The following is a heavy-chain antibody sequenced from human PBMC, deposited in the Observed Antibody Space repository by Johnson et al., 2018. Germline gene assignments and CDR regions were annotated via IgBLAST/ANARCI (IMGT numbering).Heavy chain of an antibody. CDR1: RFTFSGYW. V-gene: IGHV3-7*03. CDR2: VKQDGSQK. Sequence: EVQLLESGGGLVQPGGPLRISCAASRFTFSGYWMTWVRQAPGKGLEWVAKVKQDGSQKYYVDSVKGRFTISRDNAKKSLYLQMNSLRAEDTAGYYCSNLQSRYYYYYGMDVWGQGTTVTVSS. CDR3: SNLQSRYYYYYGMDV. D-gene: IGHD4-11*01. J-gene: IGHJ6*02.